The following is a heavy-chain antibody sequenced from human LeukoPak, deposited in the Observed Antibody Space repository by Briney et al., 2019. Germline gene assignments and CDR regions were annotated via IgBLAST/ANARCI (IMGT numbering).Heavy chain of an antibody. CDR1: GLTFSNAC. Sequence: GGSLRLSCGASGLTFSNACINWVRQAPGKGLEWVVRIKSKTDGGTTDYAAPVKGRFTISRDDSKNTLYLQMNSLKTEDTAVYYCSTTYYYDSSEGYWGQGTLVTVSS. V-gene: IGHV3-15*07. J-gene: IGHJ4*02. CDR2: IKSKTDGGTT. D-gene: IGHD3-22*01. CDR3: STTYYYDSSEGY.